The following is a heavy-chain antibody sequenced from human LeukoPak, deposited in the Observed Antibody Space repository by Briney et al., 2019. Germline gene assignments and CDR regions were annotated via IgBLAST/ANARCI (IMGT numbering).Heavy chain of an antibody. Sequence: GGSLRLSCAASGFXFGGYDMNWVRQAPGKGLEWVSYIGSSGGTKYYADPVKGRFTISRDNAKNSMSLQMNSLRAEDTAVYYCAREFGGIFDFWGQGTLVTVSS. CDR3: AREFGGIFDF. CDR1: GFXFGGYD. CDR2: IGSSGGTK. J-gene: IGHJ4*02. V-gene: IGHV3-48*03. D-gene: IGHD3-3*01.